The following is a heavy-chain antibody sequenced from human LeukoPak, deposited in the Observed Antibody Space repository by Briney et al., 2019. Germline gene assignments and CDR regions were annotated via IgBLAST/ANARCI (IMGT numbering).Heavy chain of an antibody. CDR3: AKSKGRYYGSGSSVAYDAFDI. D-gene: IGHD3-10*01. J-gene: IGHJ3*02. V-gene: IGHV3-30*02. CDR2: IRYDGSNK. Sequence: GGSLRLSCAASGFTFSSYGMHWVRQAPGKGLEWVAFIRYDGSNKYYADSVKGRFTISRDNSKNTLYLQMNSLRAEDTAVYYCAKSKGRYYGSGSSVAYDAFDIWGQGTMVTVSS. CDR1: GFTFSSYG.